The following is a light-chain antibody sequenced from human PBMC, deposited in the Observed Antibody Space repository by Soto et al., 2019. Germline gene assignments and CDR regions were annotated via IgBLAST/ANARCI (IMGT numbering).Light chain of an antibody. Sequence: QPALNQPASVSGSPGQSITISCTGSSSDVGHYDYVPWFQQHPGRAPTLLIYDVTYRPSGVSNRFSGAKSGSTASLTISGLRTEYYANYSCSSNSGTRTHVFGP. CDR1: SSDVGHYDY. CDR2: DVT. V-gene: IGLV2-14*03. CDR3: SSNSGTRTHV. J-gene: IGLJ1*01.